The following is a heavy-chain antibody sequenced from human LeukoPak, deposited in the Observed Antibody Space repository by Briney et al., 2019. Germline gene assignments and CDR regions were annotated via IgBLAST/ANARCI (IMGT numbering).Heavy chain of an antibody. Sequence: SVKVSCKASGGTFSSYAISWVRQAPGQGLEWMGGIIPIFGTANYAQKLQGRVTMTTDTSTSTAYMELRSLRSDDTAVYYCARSGSGSFYYFDYWGQGTLVTVSS. CDR1: GGTFSSYA. CDR3: ARSGSGSFYYFDY. D-gene: IGHD1-26*01. CDR2: IIPIFGTA. J-gene: IGHJ4*02. V-gene: IGHV1-69*05.